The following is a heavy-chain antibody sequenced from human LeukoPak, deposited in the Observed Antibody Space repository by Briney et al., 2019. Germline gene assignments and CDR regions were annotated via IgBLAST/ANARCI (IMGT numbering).Heavy chain of an antibody. Sequence: GGSLRLSCAASGFTFSSYGMHWVRQAPGKGLEWVAFIRYDGSNKYYADSVKGRFNISRDNSKNTLYLQMNSMRAEDTAVYYCARVSRYCSSTSCHTFDYWGQGTLVTVSS. CDR3: ARVSRYCSSTSCHTFDY. J-gene: IGHJ4*02. D-gene: IGHD2-2*02. CDR1: GFTFSSYG. V-gene: IGHV3-30*02. CDR2: IRYDGSNK.